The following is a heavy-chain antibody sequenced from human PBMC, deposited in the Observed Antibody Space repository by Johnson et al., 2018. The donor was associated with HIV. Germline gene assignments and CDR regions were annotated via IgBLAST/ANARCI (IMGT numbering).Heavy chain of an antibody. CDR2: ISNSGTTI. D-gene: IGHD2-15*01. CDR3: ARKGSSGCCGMDAFDI. V-gene: IGHV3-48*04. J-gene: IGHJ3*02. Sequence: VQLVESGGGVVQPGKSLRLSCAASGFIFSNYGIHWVSQAPGNGLEWVSYISNSGTTIYYAASVKGRFTIYRDNAKQSLYMQMNSLRVEDTAVYYCARKGSSGCCGMDAFDIWCQGTMVTVSS. CDR1: GFIFSNYG.